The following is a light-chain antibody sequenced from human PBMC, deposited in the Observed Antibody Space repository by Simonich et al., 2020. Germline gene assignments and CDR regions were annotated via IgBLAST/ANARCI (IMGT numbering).Light chain of an antibody. CDR1: SGDVGGYNY. Sequence: QSALTQPPSASGSPGQSVTISCTGTSGDVGGYNYVAWYQHHPGKAPKLMIYEARKGPSGVTDRFSGYKSGNPATRTVSGLPAEDEADYDCSSYAGRNNWVFGGGTKLTVL. J-gene: IGLJ3*02. V-gene: IGLV2-8*01. CDR3: SSYAGRNNWV. CDR2: EAR.